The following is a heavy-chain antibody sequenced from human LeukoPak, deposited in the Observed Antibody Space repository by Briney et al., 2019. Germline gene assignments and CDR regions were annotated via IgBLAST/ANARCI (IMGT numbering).Heavy chain of an antibody. V-gene: IGHV4-34*01. CDR2: VNHSGST. D-gene: IGHD6-13*01. CDR1: SFSGYY. CDR3: ARQVGRGSWSLDY. J-gene: IGHJ4*02. Sequence: TTSETLSLTCGSFSGYYWNWIRQPPGKGLEWIGEVNHSGSTNYNPSLKSRVTISIDTSKNQFSLKLSSVTAADTAVYYCARQVGRGSWSLDYWGQGTRVTVSS.